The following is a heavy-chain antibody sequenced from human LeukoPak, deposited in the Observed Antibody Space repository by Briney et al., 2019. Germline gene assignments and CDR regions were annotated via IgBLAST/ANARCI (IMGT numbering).Heavy chain of an antibody. D-gene: IGHD4-17*01. CDR1: GGSISSYY. CDR2: IRNSGNT. J-gene: IGHJ4*02. Sequence: SETLSLTCTVSGGSISSYYWSWLRQPPGRGLEWIGSIRNSGNTYYSPSLKSRVTISVDTSKNQFSLKLSSVTAADTAVYYCARHVYGEYGPGDYWGQGILVTVSS. CDR3: ARHVYGEYGPGDY. V-gene: IGHV4-59*04.